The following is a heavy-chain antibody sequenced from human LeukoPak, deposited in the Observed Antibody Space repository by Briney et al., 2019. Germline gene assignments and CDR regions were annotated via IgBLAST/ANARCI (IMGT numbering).Heavy chain of an antibody. J-gene: IGHJ4*02. CDR1: GGSISSYY. Sequence: SETLSLTCTVSGGSISSYYWCWIRQPPGKGLEWIGYIYYSGSTNYNPSLKSRVTISVDTSKNQFSLKLSSVTAADTAVYYCARVIDDYVWGSYRSPYYFDYWGQGTLVTVSS. CDR3: ARVIDDYVWGSYRSPYYFDY. V-gene: IGHV4-59*13. D-gene: IGHD3-16*02. CDR2: IYYSGST.